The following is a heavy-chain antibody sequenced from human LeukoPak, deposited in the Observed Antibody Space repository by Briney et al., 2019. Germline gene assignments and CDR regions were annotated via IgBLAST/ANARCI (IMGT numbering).Heavy chain of an antibody. J-gene: IGHJ4*02. Sequence: TSETLSLTCTVSGDSINNNYYYWGWIRQPPGKGLEWIGSIYYRGSTFYKPSLKSRVTISVDTAKNQFSLKLNSVTAADTAVYYCARHQFGSTPEIDNWGQGTLVTVSS. D-gene: IGHD2-2*01. CDR1: GDSINNNYYY. CDR2: IYYRGST. V-gene: IGHV4-39*01. CDR3: ARHQFGSTPEIDN.